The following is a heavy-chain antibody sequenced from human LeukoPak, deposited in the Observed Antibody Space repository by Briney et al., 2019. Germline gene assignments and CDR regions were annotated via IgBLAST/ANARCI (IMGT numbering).Heavy chain of an antibody. CDR3: ARDATFSDWLHPADAFDI. Sequence: PSETLSLTCTVSGGSISSYYWSWIRQPAGKGLEWIGRIYTSGSTNYNPSLKSRVTMSVDTSKNQFSLKLSSVTAADTAVYYCARDATFSDWLHPADAFDIWGQGTMVTVSS. CDR2: IYTSGST. D-gene: IGHD3-9*01. CDR1: GGSISSYY. J-gene: IGHJ3*02. V-gene: IGHV4-4*07.